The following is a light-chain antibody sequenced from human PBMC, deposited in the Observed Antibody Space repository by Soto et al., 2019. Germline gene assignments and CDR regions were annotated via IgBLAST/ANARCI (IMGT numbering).Light chain of an antibody. J-gene: IGLJ1*01. V-gene: IGLV2-23*01. Sequence: QSALTQPASVSGSPGQSITISCTGTSSDVGRYNLVSWYQQHPGKAPKLMIYEGTKRPSGVSNHFSGSKSGNTASLTISGLQAQDEADYYCCSYAGYNSYVFGTGTKLTVL. CDR1: SSDVGRYNL. CDR3: CSYAGYNSYV. CDR2: EGT.